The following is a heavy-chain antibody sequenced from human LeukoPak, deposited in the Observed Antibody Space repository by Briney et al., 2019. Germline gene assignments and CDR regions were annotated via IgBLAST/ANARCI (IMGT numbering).Heavy chain of an antibody. Sequence: GGSLRLSCAASGFTFSSYWMSWVRQAPGKGLEWVANIKQDGSEKYYVDSVKGRFTISRDNVKNSLSLQMNSLRPEDTAVYYCARRYTSSWYSSGYFDYWGQGTLVTVSS. CDR3: ARRYTSSWYSSGYFDY. CDR1: GFTFSSYW. J-gene: IGHJ4*02. D-gene: IGHD6-13*01. CDR2: IKQDGSEK. V-gene: IGHV3-7*01.